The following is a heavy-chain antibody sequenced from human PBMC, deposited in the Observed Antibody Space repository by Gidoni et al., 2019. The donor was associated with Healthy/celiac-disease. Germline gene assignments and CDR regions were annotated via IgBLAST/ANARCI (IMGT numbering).Heavy chain of an antibody. V-gene: IGHV4-39*01. CDR1: GGSISSSSYS. CDR2: IYYSGST. CDR3: ASSTRLGYHGGDAFDI. J-gene: IGHJ3*02. Sequence: QLQLQESGPGLVKPSETLSLTCTVSGGSISSSSYSWGWIRQPPGKGLEWIGSIYYSGSTYYNPSLKSRVTISVDTSKNQFSLKLSSVTAADTAVYYCASSTRLGYHGGDAFDIWGQGTMVTVSS. D-gene: IGHD2-15*01.